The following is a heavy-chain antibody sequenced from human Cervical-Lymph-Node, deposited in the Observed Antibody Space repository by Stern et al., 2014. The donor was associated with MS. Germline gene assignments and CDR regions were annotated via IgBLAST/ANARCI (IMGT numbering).Heavy chain of an antibody. CDR2: INAGNGNT. CDR1: GYTFTSYA. CDR3: ARDPWFGELWGAIDY. D-gene: IGHD3-10*01. J-gene: IGHJ4*02. V-gene: IGHV1-3*01. Sequence: VQLVESGAEVKKPGASVKVSCKASGYTFTSYAMHWVRQAPGQRLEWMGWINAGNGNTKYSQKFQGRVTITRDTSASTAYMELSSLRSEDTAVYYCARDPWFGELWGAIDYWGQGTLVTVSS.